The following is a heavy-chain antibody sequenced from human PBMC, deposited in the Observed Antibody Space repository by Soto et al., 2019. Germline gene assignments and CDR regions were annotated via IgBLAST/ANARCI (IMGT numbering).Heavy chain of an antibody. J-gene: IGHJ5*02. D-gene: IGHD3-3*01. Sequence: GESLKISCKGSGYSFTSYWIGWVRQMPVKGLEWMGIIYPGDSDTRYSPSFQGQVTISADKSISTAYLQWSSLKASDTAMYYCARLGEYYDFWSGYYQYNWFDPWGQGTLVTVS. CDR2: IYPGDSDT. CDR3: ARLGEYYDFWSGYYQYNWFDP. CDR1: GYSFTSYW. V-gene: IGHV5-51*01.